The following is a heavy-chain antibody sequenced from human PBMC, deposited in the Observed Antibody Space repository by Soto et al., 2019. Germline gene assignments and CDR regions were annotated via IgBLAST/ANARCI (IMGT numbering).Heavy chain of an antibody. CDR3: ARGAYYYDSSGYYQYYFDY. D-gene: IGHD3-22*01. V-gene: IGHV1-69*01. CDR1: GGTFSSYA. Sequence: QVQLVQSGAEVKKPGSSVKVSCKASGGTFSSYAISRVRQAPGQGLEWMGGIIPIFGTANYAQKFQGRVTITADESTSTAYMELSSLRSEDTAVYYCARGAYYYDSSGYYQYYFDYWGQGTLVTVSS. J-gene: IGHJ4*02. CDR2: IIPIFGTA.